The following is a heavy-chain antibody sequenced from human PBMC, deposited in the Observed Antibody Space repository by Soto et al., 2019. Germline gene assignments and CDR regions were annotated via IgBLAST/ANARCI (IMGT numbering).Heavy chain of an antibody. D-gene: IGHD1-26*01. Sequence: QVQLQESGPGLVRPSGTMSLTCAVSAASISSTTSGNWWSWVRQPPGKGLEWIGVIYHSGSTNYTPSLKSRVTMSVDKSTNHFSLKLSSVTAADTAVYYCARMVGATLVDFWGQGTLVTVAS. V-gene: IGHV4-4*02. J-gene: IGHJ4*02. CDR2: IYHSGST. CDR1: AASISSTTSGNW. CDR3: ARMVGATLVDF.